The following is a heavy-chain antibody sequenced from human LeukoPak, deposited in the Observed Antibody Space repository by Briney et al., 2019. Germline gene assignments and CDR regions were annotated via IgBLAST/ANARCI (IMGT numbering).Heavy chain of an antibody. CDR3: ARVANWNDRGDY. D-gene: IGHD1-1*01. J-gene: IGHJ4*02. Sequence: GGSLRLSCVVSGFTFSNYWMSWVRQAPGKGLEWVANIKEDGSVKSYVDSVKGRFTISRDNAKNSLYLQMNSLRGGDTAVYYCARVANWNDRGDYWGQGTLVTVSS. CDR2: IKEDGSVK. V-gene: IGHV3-7*01. CDR1: GFTFSNYW.